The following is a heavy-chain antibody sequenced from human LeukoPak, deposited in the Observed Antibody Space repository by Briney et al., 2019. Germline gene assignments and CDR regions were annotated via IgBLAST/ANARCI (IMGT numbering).Heavy chain of an antibody. Sequence: GGSLRLSRSASGFTFSNYAMSWVRQAPGKGLEWVSAMSGSGGSTYYVDSVKGRFTISRDNSKNTLDLQLNSLRAEDTAIYYCAKNAVRGVVTTYYFDYWGQGTLVTVSS. D-gene: IGHD3-10*01. CDR3: AKNAVRGVVTTYYFDY. CDR1: GFTFSNYA. CDR2: MSGSGGST. J-gene: IGHJ4*02. V-gene: IGHV3-23*01.